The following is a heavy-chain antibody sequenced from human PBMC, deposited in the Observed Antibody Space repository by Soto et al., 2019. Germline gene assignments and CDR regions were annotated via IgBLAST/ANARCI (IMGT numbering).Heavy chain of an antibody. CDR1: GLSLSTTGVG. D-gene: IGHD2-21*02. J-gene: IGHJ6*02. Sequence: QITLKESGPTLVKPTQTLTLTCTFSGLSLSTTGVGVGWICQPPGKALEWLALIYWDDDKRYSPSLKSRLTTTKDTSKTQGVLTITNMDPVDTATYYCVQSRCGGDCLQSYSSHSYYGLDVWGQGTTVTVSS. CDR3: VQSRCGGDCLQSYSSHSYYGLDV. CDR2: IYWDDDK. V-gene: IGHV2-5*02.